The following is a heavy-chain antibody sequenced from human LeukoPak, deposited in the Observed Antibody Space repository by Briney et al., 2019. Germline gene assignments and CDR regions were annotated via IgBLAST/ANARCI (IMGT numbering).Heavy chain of an antibody. V-gene: IGHV3-43D*03. J-gene: IGHJ4*02. Sequence: PGGSLRLSCAASGSTFDDYAMHWVRHAPGKGLEWVSLIGWDGGSTYYGDSVKGRFTISRDNSKNSLYLQMHNLRPEDTALYYCVKDNGYNSDLDYWGQGTLVTVSS. CDR2: IGWDGGST. CDR3: VKDNGYNSDLDY. D-gene: IGHD5-24*01. CDR1: GSTFDDYA.